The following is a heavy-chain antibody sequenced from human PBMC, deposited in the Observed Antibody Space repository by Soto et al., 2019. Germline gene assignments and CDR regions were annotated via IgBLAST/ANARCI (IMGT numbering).Heavy chain of an antibody. D-gene: IGHD4-17*01. V-gene: IGHV4-34*01. Sequence: SETLSLTCAVYGGSFSGYYWSWIRQPPGKGLEWIGEINHSGSTNYNPSLKSRVTISVDTSKNQFSLKLSSVTAADTAVYYCARSLGDSRPCYRTTHGGLTFDPWGQGTLVTVSS. CDR1: GGSFSGYY. CDR3: ARSLGDSRPCYRTTHGGLTFDP. J-gene: IGHJ5*02. CDR2: INHSGST.